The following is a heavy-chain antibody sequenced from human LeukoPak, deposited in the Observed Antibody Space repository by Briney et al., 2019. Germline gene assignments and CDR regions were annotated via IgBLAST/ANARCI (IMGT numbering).Heavy chain of an antibody. CDR1: VGSFSGYY. CDR2: INHSGST. CDR3: ARGLSNSRRTLLGLDY. J-gene: IGHJ4*02. D-gene: IGHD3-16*01. Sequence: SETLSLTCAVYVGSFSGYYWSWIRQPPGKGLEWTGEINHSGSTNYNPSLKSRVTISVDTSKNQFSLKLSSVTAADTAVYYCARGLSNSRRTLLGLDYWGQGTLVTVSS. V-gene: IGHV4-34*01.